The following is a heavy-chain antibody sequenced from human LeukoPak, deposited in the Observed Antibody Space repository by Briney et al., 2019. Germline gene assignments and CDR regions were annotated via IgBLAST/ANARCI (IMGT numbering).Heavy chain of an antibody. D-gene: IGHD1/OR15-1a*01. CDR2: IRSSIYGGTT. CDR3: TRDHWNTCDY. Sequence: GGSLRLSCRTSGLRFGDYAMSWVRRAPGQGLEWVAFIRSSIYGGTTEYAASVRGRFTISRDDSESSVYLQMNSLKTEDTAVYYCTRDHWNTCDYWGQGTLVTVSS. J-gene: IGHJ4*02. V-gene: IGHV3-49*04. CDR1: GLRFGDYA.